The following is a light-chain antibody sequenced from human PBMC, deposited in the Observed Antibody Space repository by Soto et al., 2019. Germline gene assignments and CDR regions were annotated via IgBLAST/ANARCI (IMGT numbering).Light chain of an antibody. CDR1: QSVSSY. CDR3: QQRSNWPPKVT. V-gene: IGKV3-11*01. CDR2: GAS. Sequence: EIVLTQSPATLSLSPGERATLSCRASQSVSSYLAWYQQKPGQAPRLLIYGASNRATGIPARFSGSGSGTEFPLTIHSLEPEDFGVYLWQQRSNWPPKVTFGGGTKVEIK. J-gene: IGKJ4*01.